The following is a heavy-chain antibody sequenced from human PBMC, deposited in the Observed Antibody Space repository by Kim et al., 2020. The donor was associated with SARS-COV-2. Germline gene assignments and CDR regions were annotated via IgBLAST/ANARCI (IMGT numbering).Heavy chain of an antibody. V-gene: IGHV3-15*01. CDR3: TTAGHYYDTSGNYYYYGMDV. Sequence: GGSLRLSCAASGFTFSNAWMNWVRQAPGKGLEWVGRSKSKTEGGTTDYAAPVKCRFTISRDESKNTLYLQMNSQKTEDTAVYYWTTAGHYYDTSGNYYYYGMDVWGPGTTVTVSS. D-gene: IGHD3-22*01. CDR1: GFTFSNAW. CDR2: SKSKTEGGTT. J-gene: IGHJ6*02.